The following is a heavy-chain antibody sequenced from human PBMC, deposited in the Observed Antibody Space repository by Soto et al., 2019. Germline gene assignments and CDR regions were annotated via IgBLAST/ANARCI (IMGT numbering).Heavy chain of an antibody. V-gene: IGHV4-31*03. CDR1: GGSISSGGYY. CDR3: ASQATGWYPDY. D-gene: IGHD6-19*01. Sequence: QVQLQESGPGLVKPSQTLSLTCNVSGGSISSGGYYWSWIRQHPGKGLEWIGYIYYSGTTYYNPSPKRRLTISVDTSKNQFSRKLSSVTAADTAVYYCASQATGWYPDYWGQGTLVTVSS. J-gene: IGHJ4*02. CDR2: IYYSGTT.